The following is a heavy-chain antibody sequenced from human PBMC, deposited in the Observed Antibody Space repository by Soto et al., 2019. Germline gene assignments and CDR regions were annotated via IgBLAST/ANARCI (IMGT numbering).Heavy chain of an antibody. CDR1: GGTFSSYA. V-gene: IGHV1-69*12. D-gene: IGHD3-22*01. Sequence: QVQLVQSGAEVKKPGSSVKVSCKASGGTFSSYAISWVRQAPGQGLEWMGGIIPIFGTADYAQKFQGRVTITADESTSTAYMDLSSVRSEDTAVYYCASHSDSSGYYYRGLDYWGQGTLVTVSS. CDR3: ASHSDSSGYYYRGLDY. CDR2: IIPIFGTA. J-gene: IGHJ4*02.